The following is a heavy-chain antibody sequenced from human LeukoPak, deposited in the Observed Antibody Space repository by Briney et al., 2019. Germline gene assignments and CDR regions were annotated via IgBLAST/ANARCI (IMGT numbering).Heavy chain of an antibody. CDR2: SSSNGGSI. V-gene: IGHV3-11*01. D-gene: IGHD2-2*01. CDR1: GFTFSDCY. J-gene: IGHJ4*02. CDR3: ASRVNQLLDY. Sequence: SLRLSCAASGFTFSDCYIRCFRRAPGEGLQGGSYSSSNGGSIYYTDSVRSRVTFSVDNSKNSMYLHMNRLRAEDTAVYYCASRVNQLLDYWGQGTLVTVSS.